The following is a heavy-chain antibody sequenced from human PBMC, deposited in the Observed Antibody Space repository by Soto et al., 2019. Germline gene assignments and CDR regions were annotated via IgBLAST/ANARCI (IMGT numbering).Heavy chain of an antibody. CDR2: INAGNGNT. CDR1: GYTFTSYA. D-gene: IGHD2-15*01. CDR3: ARACSGGSCYPYYYYGMDV. Sequence: ASVKVSCKASGYTFTSYAMHWVRQAPGQRLEWMGWINAGNGNTKYSQKFQGRVTITRDTSASTAYMELSSLRSEDTAVYYCARACSGGSCYPYYYYGMDVWGQGTTVTVSS. V-gene: IGHV1-3*01. J-gene: IGHJ6*02.